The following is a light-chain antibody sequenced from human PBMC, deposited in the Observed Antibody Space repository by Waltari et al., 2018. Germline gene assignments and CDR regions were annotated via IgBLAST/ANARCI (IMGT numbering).Light chain of an antibody. CDR1: QSVNRF. Sequence: EVVMTQSPATLSASPGDRVTLSCRASQSVNRFVAWYQQKPCQAPRLLIYGASTRATGIPARFSGSGSGTEFTLTISSLQSEDFAVYYCQQYNDWPPLTFGGGTKLEIK. J-gene: IGKJ4*01. CDR2: GAS. V-gene: IGKV3-15*01. CDR3: QQYNDWPPLT.